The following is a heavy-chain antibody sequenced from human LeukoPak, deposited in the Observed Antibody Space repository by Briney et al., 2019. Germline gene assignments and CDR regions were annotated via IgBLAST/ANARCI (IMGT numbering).Heavy chain of an antibody. D-gene: IGHD3-3*01. Sequence: GGSLRLSCAASGFTLSSYWMSWVRQAPGKGREWVANIKQDGSEKYYVDSVKGRFTISRDNAKNSLYLQMKSLRAEDTAVYYCARGDRITIFGVVSLNFDYWGQGTLVTVSS. CDR2: IKQDGSEK. CDR1: GFTLSSYW. J-gene: IGHJ4*02. V-gene: IGHV3-7*01. CDR3: ARGDRITIFGVVSLNFDY.